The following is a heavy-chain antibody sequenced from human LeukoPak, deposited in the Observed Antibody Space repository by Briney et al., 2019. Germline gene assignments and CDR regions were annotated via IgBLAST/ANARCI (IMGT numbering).Heavy chain of an antibody. CDR3: ARVDYYDSSGYYPDY. J-gene: IGHJ4*02. Sequence: ASVKVSFKASGYTFTVYYMHWVRQAPGQGLEWMGWINPNSGGTNYAQKFQGRVTMTRDTSISTAYMELSRLRSDDTAVYYCARVDYYDSSGYYPDYWGQGTLVTVSS. CDR1: GYTFTVYY. D-gene: IGHD3-22*01. CDR2: INPNSGGT. V-gene: IGHV1-2*02.